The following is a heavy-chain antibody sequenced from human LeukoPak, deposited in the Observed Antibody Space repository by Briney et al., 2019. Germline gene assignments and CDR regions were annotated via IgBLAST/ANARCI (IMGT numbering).Heavy chain of an antibody. CDR1: GFTFDDYT. J-gene: IGHJ4*02. V-gene: IGHV3-43*01. Sequence: PGGSLRLSCAASGFTFDDYTMHWFRKAPGEGLGWVSLISWDGGSTYYADSVKGRFTISRDNSKNSLYLQMNSLRTEDTALYYCAKDLTVGATGGVFDYWGQGTLVTVSS. CDR2: ISWDGGST. D-gene: IGHD1-26*01. CDR3: AKDLTVGATGGVFDY.